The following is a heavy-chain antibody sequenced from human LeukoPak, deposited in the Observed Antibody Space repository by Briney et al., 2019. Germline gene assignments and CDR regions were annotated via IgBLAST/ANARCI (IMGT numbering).Heavy chain of an antibody. CDR1: GFTFSTYG. Sequence: GGSLRPSCAASGFTFSTYGMHWVRQAPGKGLEWVAVIWNDGSNKYYADSVKGRFTISRDISKNTLHLQMNSLRAEDTAIYYCARGGIAAAGIDYWGQGTLVTVSS. CDR2: IWNDGSNK. J-gene: IGHJ4*02. CDR3: ARGGIAAAGIDY. V-gene: IGHV3-33*01. D-gene: IGHD6-13*01.